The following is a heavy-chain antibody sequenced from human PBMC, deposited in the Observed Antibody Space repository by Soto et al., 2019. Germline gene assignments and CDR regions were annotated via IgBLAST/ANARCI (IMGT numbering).Heavy chain of an antibody. CDR2: IIPIFGTA. D-gene: IGHD3-9*01. CDR1: GGTFSSYT. CDR3: ARDTRRYYDILTGSDLPYYYYGMDV. Sequence: SVKVSCKASGGTFSSYTISWVRQAPGQGLEWMGGIIPIFGTANYAQKFQGRVTITADESTSTAYMELSSLRSEDTAVYYCARDTRRYYDILTGSDLPYYYYGMDVWGQGTTVTVSS. J-gene: IGHJ6*02. V-gene: IGHV1-69*13.